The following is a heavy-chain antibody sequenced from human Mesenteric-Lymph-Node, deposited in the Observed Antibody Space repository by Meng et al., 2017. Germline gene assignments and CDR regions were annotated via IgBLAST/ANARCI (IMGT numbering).Heavy chain of an antibody. CDR1: GGSFSGYY. CDR2: INHSGST. V-gene: IGHV4-34*09. D-gene: IGHD3-16*02. CDR3: ARDGSLRLGELSHYFDY. Sequence: SETLSLTCAVYGGSFSGYYWSWIRQPPGKGLEWIGEINHSGSTNYNPSLKSRVTISVDTSKNQFSLKLSSVTAADTAVYYCARDGSLRLGELSHYFDYWGQGTLVTVSS. J-gene: IGHJ4*02.